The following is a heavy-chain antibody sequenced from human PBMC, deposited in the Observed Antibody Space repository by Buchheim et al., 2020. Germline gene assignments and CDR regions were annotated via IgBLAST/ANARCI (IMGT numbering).Heavy chain of an antibody. D-gene: IGHD2-2*02. V-gene: IGHV3-9*01. Sequence: EVQLVESGGGLVQPGRSLRLSCAASGFTFDDYTMHWVRQAPGKGLEWGSGISWGSGNIGYADSVKGRFTISRDNAKNSLYLVMHSLRPDDTALYYCSKADYTSNWFDSWGQGTL. CDR3: SKADYTSNWFDS. CDR1: GFTFDDYT. CDR2: ISWGSGNI. J-gene: IGHJ5*01.